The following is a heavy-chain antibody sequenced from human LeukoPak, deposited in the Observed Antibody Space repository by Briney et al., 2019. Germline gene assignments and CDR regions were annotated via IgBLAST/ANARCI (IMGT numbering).Heavy chain of an antibody. CDR2: ISYDGSNK. J-gene: IGHJ4*02. CDR1: GFTFSSYG. Sequence: GGSLRLSCAASGFTFSSYGMHWVRQAPGKGLEWVAVISYDGSNKYYADSVKGRFTISRDNSKNTLYLQMNSLRAEDTAVYYCARGPTYTDYWGQGTLVTVSS. V-gene: IGHV3-30*03. D-gene: IGHD4-11*01. CDR3: ARGPTYTDY.